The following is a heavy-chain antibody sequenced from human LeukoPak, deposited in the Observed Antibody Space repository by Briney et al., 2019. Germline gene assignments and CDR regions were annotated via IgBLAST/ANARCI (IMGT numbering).Heavy chain of an antibody. V-gene: IGHV4-39*01. CDR3: ARLFSRGWPYYYGLGT. Sequence: SETLSLTCTVSGGSIDSSGSYWGWIRQPPGKGLEWIGCVYYGGDAYYNPSLKSRVTISADLSKNQFSLSLISVTAADTALYYCARLFSRGWPYYYGLGTWGQGTTVTVSS. CDR2: VYYGGDA. D-gene: IGHD6-19*01. CDR1: GGSIDSSGSY. J-gene: IGHJ6*02.